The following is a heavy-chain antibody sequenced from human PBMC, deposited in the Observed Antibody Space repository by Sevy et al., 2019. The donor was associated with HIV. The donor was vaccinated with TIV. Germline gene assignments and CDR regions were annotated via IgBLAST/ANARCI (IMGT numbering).Heavy chain of an antibody. CDR1: GFTFSSYA. J-gene: IGHJ4*02. Sequence: GGSLRLSCAASGFTFSSYAMHWVRQAPGKGLEWVAIIPHDGMSEYYADSVKGRFTIYRDNSKNTLFLKLNGLTTEDTAVYYCARDNSSYGSIRFDNWGQGTLVTVSS. CDR2: IPHDGMSE. CDR3: ARDNSSYGSIRFDN. D-gene: IGHD5-18*01. V-gene: IGHV3-30*04.